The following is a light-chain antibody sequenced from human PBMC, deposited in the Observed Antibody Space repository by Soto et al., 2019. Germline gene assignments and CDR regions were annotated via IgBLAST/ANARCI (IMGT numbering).Light chain of an antibody. CDR1: QGISNY. CDR3: LDPDHCPRT. J-gene: IGKJ1*01. V-gene: IGKV1-17*03. CDR2: AAS. Sequence: DIQMTQSPSVMSASVGDRVTITCRASQGISNYLVWFQQKPGKVPKRLIYAASSLESGVPSRFSASGSGTLLTITMSSRQHADYATFFSLDPDHCPRTCGKGTNVDIK.